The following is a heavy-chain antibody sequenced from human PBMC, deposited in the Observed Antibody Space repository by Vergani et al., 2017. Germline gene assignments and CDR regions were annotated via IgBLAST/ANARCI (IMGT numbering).Heavy chain of an antibody. Sequence: QVQLQESGPGLVKPSQTLSLTCTVSGASINNDFYYWHWIRQPAGKGLEWIGRIYVSGITDYNSSLQSRVSMSVDTSKNQFSLTLTSVTAADTAVYYCARNEKRLPPRAFDWWGQGTMVTVSS. V-gene: IGHV4-61*02. D-gene: IGHD2-15*01. CDR3: ARNEKRLPPRAFDW. CDR1: GASINNDFYY. J-gene: IGHJ3*01. CDR2: IYVSGIT.